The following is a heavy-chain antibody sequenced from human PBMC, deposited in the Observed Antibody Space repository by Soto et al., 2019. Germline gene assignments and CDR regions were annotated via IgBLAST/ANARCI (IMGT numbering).Heavy chain of an antibody. CDR3: ARSVRGLIIFFDY. Sequence: GESLKISCKGSGYSFTTYWIGWVRQMPGKGLEWMGIIYPGDSDTRYSPSFQGQVTISADKSLTTAYLHWSSLKASDTAMYYCARSVRGLIIFFDYWGQGTLVTVSS. J-gene: IGHJ4*02. D-gene: IGHD6-19*01. V-gene: IGHV5-51*01. CDR1: GYSFTTYW. CDR2: IYPGDSDT.